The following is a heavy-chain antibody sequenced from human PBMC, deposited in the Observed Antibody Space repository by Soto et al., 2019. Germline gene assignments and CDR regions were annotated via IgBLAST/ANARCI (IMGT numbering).Heavy chain of an antibody. V-gene: IGHV4-4*02. CDR2: MYHSAST. D-gene: IGHD2-15*01. J-gene: IGHJ5*02. CDR3: ARAHCSGGSCYSVQHWFDP. Sequence: QVQLQESGPGLVKPSGTLSLTCAVSGGPISSSNWWSWVRQPPGKGLEWIGEMYHSASTNHNPSLKSRVTISVDKSKNQFSLKLSSVTAADTAVYYCARAHCSGGSCYSVQHWFDPWGQGTLVTVSS. CDR1: GGPISSSNW.